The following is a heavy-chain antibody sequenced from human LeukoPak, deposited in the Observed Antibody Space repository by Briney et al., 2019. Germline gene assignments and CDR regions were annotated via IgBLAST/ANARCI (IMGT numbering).Heavy chain of an antibody. CDR2: IDHNSSRT. CDR3: AKEVSISVVVDH. Sequence: GGSLRLSCTASGFNFGTYVMSWVRQAPGKGLEWVSHIDHNSSRTSYGASVRGRFTISRDNYNNTVYLQMNSLSAEHSAIYYFAKEVSISVVVDHWGQGTLVTVSS. V-gene: IGHV3-23*01. D-gene: IGHD2-2*01. CDR1: GFNFGTYV. J-gene: IGHJ4*02.